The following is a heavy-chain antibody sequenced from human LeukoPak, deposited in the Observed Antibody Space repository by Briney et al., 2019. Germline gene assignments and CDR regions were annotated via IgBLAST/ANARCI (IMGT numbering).Heavy chain of an antibody. CDR2: IKQDGSEK. V-gene: IGHV3-7*01. CDR3: ARGAYCGGDCYFDGMDV. Sequence: GRSLRLSCAASGFTFSSYWMSWVRQAPGKGLEWVANIKQDGSEKYYVDSVKGRFTISRDNAKNSLYLQMNSLRAEDTAVYYCARGAYCGGDCYFDGMDVWGQGTTVTVSS. J-gene: IGHJ6*02. CDR1: GFTFSSYW. D-gene: IGHD2-21*02.